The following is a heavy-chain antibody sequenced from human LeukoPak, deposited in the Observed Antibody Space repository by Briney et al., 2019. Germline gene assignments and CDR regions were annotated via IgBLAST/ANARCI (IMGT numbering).Heavy chain of an antibody. Sequence: ASVKVSCKASGYTFTSYYIHWVRQAPGQGLGWKGIINPSGGSTSNAQNFQGRVTMTRDTSTSTVYMELSSLRSEDTAMYFCARDLADGGDIRCDPWGQGTLVTVSS. D-gene: IGHD3-16*01. V-gene: IGHV1-46*01. J-gene: IGHJ5*02. CDR2: INPSGGST. CDR3: ARDLADGGDIRCDP. CDR1: GYTFTSYY.